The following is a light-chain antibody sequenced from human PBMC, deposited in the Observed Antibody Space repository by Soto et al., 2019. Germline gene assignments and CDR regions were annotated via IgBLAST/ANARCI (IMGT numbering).Light chain of an antibody. J-gene: IGLJ1*01. CDR2: DVT. CDR3: CSYAEIYNYV. Sequence: QSALTQPRSVSGSPGQSVTISCTGTSSDVGDYNYVSWYQHHAGKAPKLMIYDVTKRPSGVPHRFSGSKSGSTASLTISGLQADDEADYYCCSYAEIYNYVFGNGTKVTV. CDR1: SSDVGDYNY. V-gene: IGLV2-11*01.